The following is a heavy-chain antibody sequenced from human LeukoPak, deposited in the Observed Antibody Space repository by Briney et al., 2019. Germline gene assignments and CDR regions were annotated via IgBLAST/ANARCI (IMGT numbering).Heavy chain of an antibody. D-gene: IGHD3-9*01. CDR2: INPSGGST. Sequence: ASVKVSCKASGYTFTSYYMHWVRQAPGQGLEWMGIINPSGGSTSYAQKFQGRVTMTRDMSTSTVYVELSSLRSEDTAVYYCARAQKGYYDILTGHGMDVWGRGTTVTVSS. CDR3: ARAQKGYYDILTGHGMDV. CDR1: GYTFTSYY. J-gene: IGHJ6*04. V-gene: IGHV1-46*01.